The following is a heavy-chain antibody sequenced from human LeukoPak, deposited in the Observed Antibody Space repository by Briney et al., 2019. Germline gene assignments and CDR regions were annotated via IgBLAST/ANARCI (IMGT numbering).Heavy chain of an antibody. CDR1: GFAFSSFG. V-gene: IGHV3-33*01. Sequence: GRSLRLSCAASGFAFSSFGMHWVRQAPGKGLEWVAVIWYDGTNKYYADSVKGRFTISRDNSKNTLYLQMNSLRAEDTAVYYCTTLTMIRRDHADYWGQGTLVTVSS. J-gene: IGHJ4*02. CDR2: IWYDGTNK. CDR3: TTLTMIRRDHADY. D-gene: IGHD3-10*01.